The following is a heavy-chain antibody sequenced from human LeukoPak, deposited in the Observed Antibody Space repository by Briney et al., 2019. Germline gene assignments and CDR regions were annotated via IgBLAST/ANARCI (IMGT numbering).Heavy chain of an antibody. CDR2: ISAYNGNT. D-gene: IGHD2-2*01. CDR1: GYTFTSYG. V-gene: IGHV1-18*01. CDR3: ASWEYCSSTSCYLTYDY. Sequence: ASVKVSCKASGYTFTSYGISWLRQAPRQGLEWMGWISAYNGNTNYAQKLQGRVTMTTDTSTSTAYMELRSLRSDDTAVYYCASWEYCSSTSCYLTYDYWGQGTLVTVSS. J-gene: IGHJ4*02.